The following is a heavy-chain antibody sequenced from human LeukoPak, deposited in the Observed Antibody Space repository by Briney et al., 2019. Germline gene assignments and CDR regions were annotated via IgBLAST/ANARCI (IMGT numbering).Heavy chain of an antibody. V-gene: IGHV3-30*04. D-gene: IGHD1-26*01. CDR2: ISYDGSNK. CDR1: GFTFSSYA. CDR3: AREGGYSGSYRDCYFDY. J-gene: IGHJ4*02. Sequence: GGSLRLSCAASGFTFSSYAMHWVRQAPGKGLEWVAVISYDGSNKYYADSVKGRFTISRDNSKNTLYLQMSSLRAEDTAVYYCAREGGYSGSYRDCYFDYWGQGTLVTVSS.